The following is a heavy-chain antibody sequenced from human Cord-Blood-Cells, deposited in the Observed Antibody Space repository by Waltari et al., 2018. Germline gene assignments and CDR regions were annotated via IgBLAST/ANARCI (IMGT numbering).Heavy chain of an antibody. D-gene: IGHD5-18*01. CDR2: ISWNSCSI. CDR3: AKGSQLVDTASFDY. V-gene: IGHV3-9*03. Sequence: EVQLVESGGGLVQPGRSLRLSCAASGFTFDDYAMHWVRQAPGKGLEWVSGISWNSCSIGYADSVKGRFTISRDNAKNSLYLQMNSLRAEDMALYYCAKGSQLVDTASFDYWGQGTLVTVSS. J-gene: IGHJ4*02. CDR1: GFTFDDYA.